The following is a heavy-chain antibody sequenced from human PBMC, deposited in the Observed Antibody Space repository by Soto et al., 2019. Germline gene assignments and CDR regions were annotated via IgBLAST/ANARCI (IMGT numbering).Heavy chain of an antibody. J-gene: IGHJ4*02. D-gene: IGHD6-19*01. CDR2: ISGSGGST. CDR3: AKNTRGMVSSGWYVSFDY. Sequence: PGGSLRLSCAASGLTFSSYAMSWVRQAPGKGLEWVSAISGSGGSTYYAGSVKGRFTISRYNSKNTLYLQMNSLRAEDTAVYYCAKNTRGMVSSGWYVSFDYWGQGTLVTVSS. V-gene: IGHV3-23*01. CDR1: GLTFSSYA.